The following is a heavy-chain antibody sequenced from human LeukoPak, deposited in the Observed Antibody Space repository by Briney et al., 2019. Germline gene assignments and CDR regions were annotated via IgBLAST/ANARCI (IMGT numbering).Heavy chain of an antibody. V-gene: IGHV4-38-2*02. D-gene: IGHD3-10*01. Sequence: SETLSLTCTVSGYSISSGYYWGWIRQPPGKGLEWIGSIYHSGSTYYNPSLKSRVTISVDTSKNQFSLKLSSVTAADTAVYYCARDTGSAPGIDYWGQGTLVTVSS. CDR2: IYHSGST. J-gene: IGHJ4*02. CDR3: ARDTGSAPGIDY. CDR1: GYSISSGYY.